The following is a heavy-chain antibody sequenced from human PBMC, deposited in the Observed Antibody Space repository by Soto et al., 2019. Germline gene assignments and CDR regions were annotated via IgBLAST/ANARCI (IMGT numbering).Heavy chain of an antibody. J-gene: IGHJ5*02. CDR1: GYTFTSYN. CDR3: ARAEGRFGELFWFDP. V-gene: IGHV1-46*01. Sequence: QVQLVQSGAEVKKPGASVKVSCKASGYTFTSYNIHWVRQAPGQGLEWVGMINPRGFFTTYAQKFRGRVSMTGDTSTSVVYMELKKLRYEDTARYYCARAEGRFGELFWFDPWGQGTLVSVAA. CDR2: INPRGFFT. D-gene: IGHD3-10*01.